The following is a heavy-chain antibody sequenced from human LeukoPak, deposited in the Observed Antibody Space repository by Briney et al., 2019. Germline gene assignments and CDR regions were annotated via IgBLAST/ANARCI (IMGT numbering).Heavy chain of an antibody. V-gene: IGHV1-2*04. J-gene: IGHJ4*02. Sequence: ASVKVSCKASGYTFTGYYMHWVRQAPGQGLESMGWINPNSGGTNYAQKFQGWVTMTGDTSISTAYMELSRLRSDDTAVYYCARAVDDSSGYYLDYWGQGTLVTVSS. CDR2: INPNSGGT. CDR1: GYTFTGYY. CDR3: ARAVDDSSGYYLDY. D-gene: IGHD3-22*01.